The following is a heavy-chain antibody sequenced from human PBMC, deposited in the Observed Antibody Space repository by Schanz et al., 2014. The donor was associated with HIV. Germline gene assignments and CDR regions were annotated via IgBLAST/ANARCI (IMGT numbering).Heavy chain of an antibody. V-gene: IGHV1-46*01. CDR1: GSTFPDLD. CDR2: INTNGGGT. J-gene: IGHJ6*02. CDR3: AREKMDTGGLDV. Sequence: ARLVQSGAEVKRPGASVTVSCTAAGSTFPDLDVNWVRQAPGQGLQWMGVINTNGGGTSDTLQGRVIITRDTSTRTVYMYLSNLRFEDSAVYYCAREKMDTGGLDVWGQGTTVTVSS.